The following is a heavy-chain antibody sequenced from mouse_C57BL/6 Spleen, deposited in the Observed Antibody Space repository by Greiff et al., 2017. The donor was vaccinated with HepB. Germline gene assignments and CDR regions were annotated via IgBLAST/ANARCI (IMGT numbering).Heavy chain of an antibody. V-gene: IGHV10-1*01. CDR3: VRQPPYYYGSSYFDY. CDR2: IRSKSNNYAT. CDR1: GFSFNTYA. Sequence: EVKLVESGGGLVQPKGSLKLSCAASGFSFNTYAMNWVRQAPGKGLEWVARIRSKSNNYATYYADSVKDRFTISRDDSESMLYLQMNNLKTEDTAMYYCVRQPPYYYGSSYFDYWGQGTTLTVSS. D-gene: IGHD1-1*01. J-gene: IGHJ2*01.